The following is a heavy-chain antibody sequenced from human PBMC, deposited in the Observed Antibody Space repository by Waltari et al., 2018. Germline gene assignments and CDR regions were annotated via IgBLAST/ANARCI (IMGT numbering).Heavy chain of an antibody. V-gene: IGHV3-23*01. Sequence: EVQLLESGGGLVQPGESLRLSCVACGFIFGSYSMSWVRQAPGKGLEWVSTIDGPTTNTHYADSVEGRFTISRDNSKNTLYLHMNSLRADDTAIYYCATWMVSHFDYWGQGTLVTASP. D-gene: IGHD2-8*01. CDR1: GFIFGSYS. J-gene: IGHJ4*02. CDR2: IDGPTTNT. CDR3: ATWMVSHFDY.